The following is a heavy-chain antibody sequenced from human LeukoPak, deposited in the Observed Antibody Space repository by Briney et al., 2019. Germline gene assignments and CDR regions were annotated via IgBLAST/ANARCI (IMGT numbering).Heavy chain of an antibody. Sequence: PGGSLRLSCAASGFTFSMYAMSWVRQAPGKGLEWVSGISGSGGSTFYADSVKGRFTISRDNSKNTLYLQMNSLRAEDTAVYYCAKEWKGYDPFDYWGQGTLVTVSS. CDR2: ISGSGGST. D-gene: IGHD5-18*01. J-gene: IGHJ4*02. V-gene: IGHV3-23*01. CDR1: GFTFSMYA. CDR3: AKEWKGYDPFDY.